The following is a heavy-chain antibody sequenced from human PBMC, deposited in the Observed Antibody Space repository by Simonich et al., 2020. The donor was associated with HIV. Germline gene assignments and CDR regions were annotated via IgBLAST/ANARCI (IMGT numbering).Heavy chain of an antibody. CDR2: INNSATN. J-gene: IGHJ4*02. CDR1: GGSFSGYY. CDR3: ARNGIAARPDTSEVDY. Sequence: QVQLQQWGAGLLQPSETLSLTCAVYGGSFSGYYWSWIRQPPGKGLGWISKINNSATNYSNPSLNSRVTISVDTSKGQFSLKVSSVTAADTAVYYCARNGIAARPDTSEVDYWGQGTLVTVSS. V-gene: IGHV4-34*01. D-gene: IGHD6-6*01.